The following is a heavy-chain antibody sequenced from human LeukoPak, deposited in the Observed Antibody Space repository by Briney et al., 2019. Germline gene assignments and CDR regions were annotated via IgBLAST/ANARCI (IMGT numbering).Heavy chain of an antibody. V-gene: IGHV5-51*01. CDR2: IFPRDSDV. CDR1: GYTFTFYW. Sequence: GESLKISCKTSGYTFTFYWIGWVRQTPEKGLECMGVIFPRDSDVRYSPSFQGQVTISADKSTNTAYLHWGSLKASDSAMCYCVRSLPGTLLRGYGMDVWGPGTTVTVS. D-gene: IGHD3-10*01. CDR3: VRSLPGTLLRGYGMDV. J-gene: IGHJ6*02.